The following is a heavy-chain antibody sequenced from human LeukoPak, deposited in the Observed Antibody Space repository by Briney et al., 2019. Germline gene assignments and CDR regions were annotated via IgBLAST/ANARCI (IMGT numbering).Heavy chain of an antibody. CDR3: AKRHTTGWYLFDY. CDR2: IRYDGSNK. CDR1: GFTFSSSG. D-gene: IGHD6-19*01. J-gene: IGHJ4*02. Sequence: GGSLRLSCSASGFTFSSSGMHWVRRAPGKVLEWVAFIRYDGSNKYYADSVKGRFTISRDSSKNTLFLEMNSLRVEDTAVYYCAKRHTTGWYLFDYWGQGTLVTVSS. V-gene: IGHV3-30*02.